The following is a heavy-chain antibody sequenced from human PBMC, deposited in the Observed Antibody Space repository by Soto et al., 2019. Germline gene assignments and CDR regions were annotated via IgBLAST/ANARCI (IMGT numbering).Heavy chain of an antibody. D-gene: IGHD2-2*01. V-gene: IGHV1-18*04. J-gene: IGHJ4*02. Sequence: ASVKVSCKTSCYTSRNYAISWVRQTPGQGLEWMGWVIPYNGNANYTQKFQGRVTITADESTSTAYMELRSLRSEDTAVYHCARLGHYCSSTSCQHSTGFYSGQGTLVTVSS. CDR2: VIPYNGNA. CDR1: CYTSRNYA. CDR3: ARLGHYCSSTSCQHSTGFY.